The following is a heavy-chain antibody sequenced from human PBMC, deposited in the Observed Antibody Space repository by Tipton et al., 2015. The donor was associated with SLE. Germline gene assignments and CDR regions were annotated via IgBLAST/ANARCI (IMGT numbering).Heavy chain of an antibody. CDR3: ARDGMYSSSLGWFDP. Sequence: SLRPSCAASGFTFSDYYMSWIRQAPGKGLEWVSYISSSSSYTNYADSVKGRFTISRDNAKNSLYLQMNSLRAEDTAVYYCARDGMYSSSLGWFDPWGQGTLVTVSS. CDR1: GFTFSDYY. CDR2: ISSSSSYT. D-gene: IGHD6-13*01. V-gene: IGHV3-11*05. J-gene: IGHJ5*02.